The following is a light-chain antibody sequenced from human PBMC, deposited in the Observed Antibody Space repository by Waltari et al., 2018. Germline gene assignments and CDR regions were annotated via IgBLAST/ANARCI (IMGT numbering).Light chain of an antibody. Sequence: QSVLTQPHSASGRPGQRVTFPCSGSSSSIGSNTVTWSQHLPGTAPKLLIYNNDKRPSGVPDRFSGSKSGTSASLAISGLQSEDEADYYCAAWDDSLNGWVFGGGTKLTVL. CDR3: AAWDDSLNGWV. CDR1: SSSIGSNT. J-gene: IGLJ3*02. CDR2: NND. V-gene: IGLV1-44*01.